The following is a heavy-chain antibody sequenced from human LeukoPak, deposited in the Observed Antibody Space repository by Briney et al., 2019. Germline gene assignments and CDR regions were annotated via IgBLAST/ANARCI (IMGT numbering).Heavy chain of an antibody. J-gene: IGHJ5*02. D-gene: IGHD3-22*01. V-gene: IGHV3-30*04. CDR2: ISYDGSNK. CDR1: GFTFSSYA. CDR3: ARDGSPSYYYDSTPMVPGWFDP. Sequence: PGGSLRLSCAASGFTFSSYAMHWVRQAPGKGLEWVAVISYDGSNKYYADSVKGRFTISRDNSKNTLYLQMNSLRAEDTAVYYCARDGSPSYYYDSTPMVPGWFDPWGQGTLVTVSS.